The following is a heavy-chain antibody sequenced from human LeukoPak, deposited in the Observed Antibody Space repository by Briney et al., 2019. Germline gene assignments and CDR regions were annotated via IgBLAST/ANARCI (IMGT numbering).Heavy chain of an antibody. D-gene: IGHD3-10*01. V-gene: IGHV4-59*02. Sequence: GSLRLSCAASGFTVSSNYMSWVRQAPGKGLEWIGYIYYSGSTNYNPSLKSRVTISVDTSKNQFSLKLSSVTAADTAVYYCARVTPRSGSYYTPYYYYGMDVWGQGTTVTVSS. CDR1: GFTVSSNY. J-gene: IGHJ6*02. CDR2: IYYSGST. CDR3: ARVTPRSGSYYTPYYYYGMDV.